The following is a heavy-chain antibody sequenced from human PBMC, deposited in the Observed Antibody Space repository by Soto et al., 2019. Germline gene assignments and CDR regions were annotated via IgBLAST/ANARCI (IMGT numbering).Heavy chain of an antibody. CDR3: ARSPGDLDWFDP. CDR2: IYYSGST. V-gene: IGHV4-59*08. J-gene: IGHJ5*02. Sequence: SETLSLTCTVSGGSISSYYWSWIRQPPGKGLEWIGYIYYSGSTNYNPSLKSRVTISVDTSKNQFSLKLSSVTAADTPVYYCARSPGDLDWFDPWGQGTLVTVSS. CDR1: GGSISSYY. D-gene: IGHD2-21*02.